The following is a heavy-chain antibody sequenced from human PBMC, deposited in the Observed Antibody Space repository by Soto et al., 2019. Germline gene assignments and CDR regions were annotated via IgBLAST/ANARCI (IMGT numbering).Heavy chain of an antibody. D-gene: IGHD6-25*01. CDR2: IYYSGST. CDR1: GGSISSYY. V-gene: IGHV4-59*01. J-gene: IGHJ5*02. Sequence: PSETLSLTCTVSGGSISSYYWGWIRQPPGKGLEWIGYIYYSGSTNYNPSLKSRVTISVDTSKNQFSLKLSSVTAADTAVYYCAREGSYSSGENWFDPWGQGTLVTVSS. CDR3: AREGSYSSGENWFDP.